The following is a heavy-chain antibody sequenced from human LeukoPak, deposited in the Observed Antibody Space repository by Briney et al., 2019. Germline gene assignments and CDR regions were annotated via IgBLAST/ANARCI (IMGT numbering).Heavy chain of an antibody. J-gene: IGHJ3*02. Sequence: SETLSLTCTVSGGSISSYYWSWIRQPAGKGLEWIGRIYTSGSTNYNPSLKSRVTMSVDTSKNQFSLKLSSVTAADTAVYYCARDLGGEDSYYDGRSYAFDIWGQGTMVTVSS. CDR3: ARDLGGEDSYYDGRSYAFDI. D-gene: IGHD3-22*01. CDR2: IYTSGST. CDR1: GGSISSYY. V-gene: IGHV4-4*07.